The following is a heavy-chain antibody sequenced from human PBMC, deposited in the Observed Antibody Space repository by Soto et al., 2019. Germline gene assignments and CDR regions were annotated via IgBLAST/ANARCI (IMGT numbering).Heavy chain of an antibody. CDR1: GFTLSSYS. J-gene: IGHJ6*03. CDR2: ISSSSRSI. Sequence: EVQLVESGGGLVKPGGSLRLSCAASGFTLSSYSMNWVRQAPGKGLEWVSSISSSSRSIHYADSVKGRFTISRDNAVNSLYLQMNSLRAEDTALYYCARALGGGYDYMDVWGKGTTVTVSS. CDR3: ARALGGGYDYMDV. D-gene: IGHD2-15*01. V-gene: IGHV3-21*01.